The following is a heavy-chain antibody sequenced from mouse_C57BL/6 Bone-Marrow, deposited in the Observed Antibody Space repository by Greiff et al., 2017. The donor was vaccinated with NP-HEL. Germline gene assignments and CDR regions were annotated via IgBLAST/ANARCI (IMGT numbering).Heavy chain of an antibody. CDR1: GYTFTSYW. V-gene: IGHV1-55*01. J-gene: IGHJ2*01. CDR3: ARWRDYFDY. Sequence: QVQLQQPGAELVKPGASVKMSCKASGYTFTSYWITWVKQRPGQGLEWIGAIYPGSGSTTYNEKFKGKATLTVDTSSSTAYMQLSSLTSEDSAVYYCARWRDYFDYWGQGTTLTVSS. CDR2: IYPGSGST.